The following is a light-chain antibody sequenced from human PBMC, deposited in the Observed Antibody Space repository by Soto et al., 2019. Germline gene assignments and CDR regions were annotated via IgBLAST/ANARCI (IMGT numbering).Light chain of an antibody. J-gene: IGKJ5*01. CDR1: QSVDSN. CDR2: GAS. CDR3: QQYNYWPPIT. Sequence: EIVLTQSPGTLSLSPGEGATLSCRASQSVDSNYLAWYQQKPGQAPRLLIHGASTRATGIPARFSGSGSGTEFTLTISSLQSEDFAVYYCQQYNYWPPITFGQGTRLEIK. V-gene: IGKV3-15*01.